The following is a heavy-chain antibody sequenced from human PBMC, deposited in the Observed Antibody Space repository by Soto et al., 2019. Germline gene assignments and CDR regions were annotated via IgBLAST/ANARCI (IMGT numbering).Heavy chain of an antibody. J-gene: IGHJ6*02. V-gene: IGHV1-24*01. CDR2: FDPEDGET. CDR3: ATEMNGACSGGSCYSLRASYYYYGMDV. D-gene: IGHD2-15*01. CDR1: GYTLTELS. Sequence: GASVKVSCKVSGYTLTELSMHWVRQAPGKGLEWMGGFDPEDGETIYAQKFQGRVTMTEDTSTDTAYMELSSLRSEDTAVYYCATEMNGACSGGSCYSLRASYYYYGMDVWGQGTTVTVSS.